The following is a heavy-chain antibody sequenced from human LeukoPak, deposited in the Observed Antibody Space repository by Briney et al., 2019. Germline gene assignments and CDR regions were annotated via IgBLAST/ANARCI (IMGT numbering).Heavy chain of an antibody. Sequence: GSLRLSFAASGFIFNSFVIHLVRQAPGKGLEWVAFIRYDGSNKNYADSVKGRFTISRDNTKNSLYLQMNSLRAEDTAVYYCAKDGGSDPDSFDIWGQGTMVTVSS. CDR3: AKDGGSDPDSFDI. CDR1: GFIFNSFV. J-gene: IGHJ3*02. V-gene: IGHV3-30*02. D-gene: IGHD2-15*01. CDR2: IRYDGSNK.